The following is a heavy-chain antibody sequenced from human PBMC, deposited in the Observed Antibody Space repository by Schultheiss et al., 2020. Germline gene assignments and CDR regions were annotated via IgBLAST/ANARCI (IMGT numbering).Heavy chain of an antibody. D-gene: IGHD4-17*01. J-gene: IGHJ4*02. Sequence: GGSLRLSCAASGFTFSSYGMHWVRQAPGKGLEWVAVISYDGSNKYYADSVKGRFTISRDNSKNTLYLQMNSLIAEDTAVYYCARVDYGDYEVGDYWGQGTLVTVSS. CDR3: ARVDYGDYEVGDY. V-gene: IGHV3-30*03. CDR2: ISYDGSNK. CDR1: GFTFSSYG.